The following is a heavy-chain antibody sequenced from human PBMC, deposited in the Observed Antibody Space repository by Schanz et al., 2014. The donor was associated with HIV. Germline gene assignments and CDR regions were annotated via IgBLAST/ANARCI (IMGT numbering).Heavy chain of an antibody. J-gene: IGHJ5*02. CDR3: ARDYHWNWFDP. CDR1: GFTFNNYG. D-gene: IGHD1-20*01. V-gene: IGHV3-33*01. CDR2: IWYDGSNK. Sequence: QVDLVESWGGVVQPGRSLRLSCTASGFTFNNYGMQWVRQAPGKGLEWLAAIWYDGSNKFYADSLRGRFTISRDNSKNTLYLQMNSLRAEDTAVYYCARDYHWNWFDPWGQGTLVTVSS.